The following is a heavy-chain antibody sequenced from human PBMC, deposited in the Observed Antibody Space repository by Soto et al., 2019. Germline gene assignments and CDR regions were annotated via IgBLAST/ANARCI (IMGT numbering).Heavy chain of an antibody. Sequence: PSETLSLTCAVYGGSFSGYYWSWIRQPPGKGLEWIGEINHSGSTNYNPSLKSRVTISVDTSKNQFSLKLSSVTAADTAVYYCARGQKRRFDPWGQGTLVTVSS. CDR1: GGSFSGYY. J-gene: IGHJ5*02. CDR2: INHSGST. V-gene: IGHV4-34*01. CDR3: ARGQKRRFDP.